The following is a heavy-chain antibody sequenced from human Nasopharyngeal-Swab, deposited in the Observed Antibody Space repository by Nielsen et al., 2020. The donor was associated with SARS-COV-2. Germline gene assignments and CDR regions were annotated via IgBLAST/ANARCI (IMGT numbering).Heavy chain of an antibody. Sequence: ASVKVSCKASGYTFTNYYMHWVRQAPGQGLEWMGIINPSFGSTDYAQKFQGRVTMTRDTSTSTVYMELSSLRSEDTAVYYCARSGLLGPNANDYWGQGTLVTVSS. CDR3: ARSGLLGPNANDY. D-gene: IGHD7-27*01. V-gene: IGHV1-46*01. CDR1: GYTFTNYY. CDR2: INPSFGST. J-gene: IGHJ4*02.